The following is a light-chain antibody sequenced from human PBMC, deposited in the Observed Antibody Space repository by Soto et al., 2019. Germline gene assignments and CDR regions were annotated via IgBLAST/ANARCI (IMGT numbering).Light chain of an antibody. V-gene: IGLV2-23*01. J-gene: IGLJ3*02. CDR2: EGI. Sequence: QSGLPRPASVRWSPGESITISCTGTSGGVGSYTLVSWYQQHPGKAPKLLIYEGIKRPSGVSSRFSGSKSGNTASLTISGLQAQDEADYYCCSYVGDHVFGGGT. CDR3: CSYVGDHV. CDR1: SGGVGSYTL.